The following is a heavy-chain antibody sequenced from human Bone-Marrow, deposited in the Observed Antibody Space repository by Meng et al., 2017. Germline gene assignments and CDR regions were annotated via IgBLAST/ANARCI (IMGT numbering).Heavy chain of an antibody. V-gene: IGHV3-7*03. J-gene: IGHJ4*02. CDR2: IKQDGSEK. CDR1: GFTFSGSA. D-gene: IGHD3-10*01. CDR3: ARADGSGSYYDFDY. Sequence: GESLKISCAASGFTFSGSAMHWVRQASGKGLEWVANIKQDGSEKYYVDSVKGRFTISRDNAKNSLYLQMNSLRAEDTAVYYCARADGSGSYYDFDYWGQGTLVTVSS.